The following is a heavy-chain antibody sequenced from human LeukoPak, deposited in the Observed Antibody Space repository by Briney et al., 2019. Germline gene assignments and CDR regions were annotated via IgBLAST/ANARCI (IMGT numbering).Heavy chain of an antibody. CDR1: GFTFSSYG. CDR2: IRYDGSNK. V-gene: IGHV3-30*02. D-gene: IGHD3-10*01. J-gene: IGHJ6*03. CDR3: AKVRGSMVRGAHYYYYMDV. Sequence: GGSLRLSCAASGFTFSSYGMHWVRQAPGKGLEWVAFIRYDGSNKYYADSVKGRFTISRDNSKNTLYLQMNSLRAEDTAVYYCAKVRGSMVRGAHYYYYMDVWGKGTTVTVSS.